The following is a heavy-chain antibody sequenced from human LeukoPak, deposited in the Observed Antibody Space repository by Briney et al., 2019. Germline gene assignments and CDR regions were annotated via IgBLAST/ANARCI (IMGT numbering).Heavy chain of an antibody. J-gene: IGHJ4*02. CDR2: IYHSGSI. V-gene: IGHV4-4*02. CDR3: ARAFPGGGSYDY. D-gene: IGHD1-26*01. Sequence: SETLSLTCAVSGGSISSSNWWSWVRQPPGKGLEWIGEIYHSGSINYNPSLKSRVTISVDKSKNQFSLKLSSVTAADTAVYYCARAFPGGGSYDYWGQGTLVTVSS. CDR1: GGSISSSNW.